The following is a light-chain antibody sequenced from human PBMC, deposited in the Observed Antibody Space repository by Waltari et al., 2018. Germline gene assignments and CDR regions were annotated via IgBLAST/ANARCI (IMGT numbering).Light chain of an antibody. CDR3: AAWDASLFGPWV. J-gene: IGLJ3*02. Sequence: SVLTQPPSASGTPGQRVTISCSGIRSNIGGTSVNWYQHLPGTAPKLLIYATNHRPSGVPDRFSASMSGTSASLAISGLQSEDEADYYCAAWDASLFGPWVFGGGTRLTVL. CDR2: ATN. V-gene: IGLV1-44*01. CDR1: RSNIGGTS.